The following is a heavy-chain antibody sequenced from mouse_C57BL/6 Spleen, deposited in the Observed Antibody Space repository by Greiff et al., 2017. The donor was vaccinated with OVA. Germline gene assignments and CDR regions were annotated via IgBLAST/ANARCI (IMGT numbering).Heavy chain of an antibody. D-gene: IGHD2-4*01. CDR2: IDPENGDT. CDR1: GFNIKDDY. CDR3: TTRGDYDGFAY. Sequence: DVKLQESGAELVRPGASVKLSCTASGFNIKDDYMHWVKQRPEQGLEWIGWIDPENGDTEYASKFQGKATITADTSSNTAYLQLSSLTSEDTAVYYCTTRGDYDGFAYWGQGTLVTVSA. V-gene: IGHV14-4*01. J-gene: IGHJ3*01.